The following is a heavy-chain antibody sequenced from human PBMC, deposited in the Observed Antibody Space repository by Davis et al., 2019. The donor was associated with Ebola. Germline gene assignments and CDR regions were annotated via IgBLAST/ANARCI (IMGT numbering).Heavy chain of an antibody. D-gene: IGHD2-2*01. Sequence: ASVKVSCKASGYTFTGYYMHWVRQAPGQGLEWMGWINPNSGGTNYAQKFQGRVTMTRDTSISTAYMELSRLRSEETAVYYCTGRGGVVVPAASHYYYYGMDVWGQGTTVTVSS. CDR2: INPNSGGT. V-gene: IGHV1-2*02. J-gene: IGHJ6*02. CDR3: TGRGGVVVPAASHYYYYGMDV. CDR1: GYTFTGYY.